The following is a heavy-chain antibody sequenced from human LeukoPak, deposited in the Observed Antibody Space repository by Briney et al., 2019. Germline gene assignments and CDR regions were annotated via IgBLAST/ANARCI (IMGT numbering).Heavy chain of an antibody. CDR2: IYHSGST. D-gene: IGHD6-6*01. Sequence: SETLSLTCTVSDYSISSGYYWGWIRQPPGKGLEWIGSIYHSGSTYYNPSLKSRVTISVDTSKNQISLKLSSVTAADTAVYYCARDPGYSSSSSNFDYWGQGVLVTVSS. CDR1: DYSISSGYY. J-gene: IGHJ4*02. V-gene: IGHV4-38-2*02. CDR3: ARDPGYSSSSSNFDY.